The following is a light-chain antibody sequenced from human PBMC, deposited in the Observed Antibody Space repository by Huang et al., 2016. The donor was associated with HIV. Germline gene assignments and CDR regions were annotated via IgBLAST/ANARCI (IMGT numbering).Light chain of an antibody. V-gene: IGKV1-5*03. J-gene: IGKJ2*01. CDR1: QSVGNW. CDR3: QQYNRFYT. CDR2: TAS. Sequence: DIQMTQSPSTLSASVGDRVTITCRASQSVGNWLAWYQQKPGQAHKLLIYTASTLQNGVPSRCSGSGSETEFTLTINSLQPDDFATYYCQQYNRFYTFGQGTRLDIK.